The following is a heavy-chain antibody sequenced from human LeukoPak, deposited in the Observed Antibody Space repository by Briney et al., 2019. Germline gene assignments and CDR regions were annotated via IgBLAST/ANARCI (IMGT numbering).Heavy chain of an antibody. CDR1: GFIFSDYS. CDR2: IRGSASGLGSGM. Sequence: GGSLRLSCAASGFIFSDYSMDWVRQAPGKGLEWVSNIRGSASGLGSGMYYADSVKGRFTISRDDAKNSLYLQMSSLRAEDTAFYYCARDNNWGFDYWGQGALVTVSS. J-gene: IGHJ4*02. V-gene: IGHV3-48*04. D-gene: IGHD7-27*01. CDR3: ARDNNWGFDY.